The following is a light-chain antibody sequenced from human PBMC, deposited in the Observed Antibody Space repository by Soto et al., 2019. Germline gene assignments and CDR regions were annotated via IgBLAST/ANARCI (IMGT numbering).Light chain of an antibody. CDR3: QQRSNWPPT. CDR1: QSVSSY. Sequence: EIVLTQSPATLSLSPGERATLSCRDSQSVSSYLAWYQQKPGQAPRLLIYDASNRATGIPARFSGSGSGTDFTLTISSLEPEDFAVYYCQQRSNWPPTLGQGTRLEIK. CDR2: DAS. J-gene: IGKJ5*01. V-gene: IGKV3-11*01.